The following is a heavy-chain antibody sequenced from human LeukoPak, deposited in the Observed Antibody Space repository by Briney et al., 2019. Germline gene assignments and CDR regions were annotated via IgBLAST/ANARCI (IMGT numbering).Heavy chain of an antibody. Sequence: GGSLRLSCAASGFTFSSYWMSRVRQAPGKGLEWVANIKQDGSEKYYVDSVKGRFTISRDNAKNSLYLQMNSLRAEDTAVYHCARECRYSSGWFRYYYYYYMDVWGKGTTVTISS. J-gene: IGHJ6*03. CDR1: GFTFSSYW. V-gene: IGHV3-7*01. CDR3: ARECRYSSGWFRYYYYYYMDV. CDR2: IKQDGSEK. D-gene: IGHD6-19*01.